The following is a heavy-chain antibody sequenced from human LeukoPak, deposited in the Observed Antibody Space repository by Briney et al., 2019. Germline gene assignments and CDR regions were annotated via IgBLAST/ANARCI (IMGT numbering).Heavy chain of an antibody. V-gene: IGHV3-30*02. CDR1: GFTFSSYG. CDR2: IRYDGSNK. J-gene: IGHJ5*01. Sequence: GGSLRLSCAASGFTFSSYGMHWVRQAPGKGLEWAAFIRYDGSNKYYADSVKGRFTISRDNAKNSIFLHMNSLRAEDTAMYYCARGRYSSTWFDYWGQGTLVTVSS. CDR3: ARGRYSSTWFDY. D-gene: IGHD6-13*01.